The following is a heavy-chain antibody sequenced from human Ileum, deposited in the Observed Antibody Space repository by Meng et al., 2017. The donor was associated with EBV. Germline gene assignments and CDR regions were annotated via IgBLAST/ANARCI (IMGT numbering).Heavy chain of an antibody. V-gene: IGHV2-5*02. CDR1: GFSLSTSEVG. CDR3: ALFTRSWFDP. D-gene: IGHD2-2*01. Sequence: QITLKESGPTLVKPXXXXTLTCTFSGFSLSTSEVGVGWIRQPPGKALEWLAVIYWDDDKRYSPSLKSRLTITKDTSKNQVVLTLTNMDPVDTATYYCALFTRSWFDPWGQGTLVTAPQ. J-gene: IGHJ5*02. CDR2: IYWDDDK.